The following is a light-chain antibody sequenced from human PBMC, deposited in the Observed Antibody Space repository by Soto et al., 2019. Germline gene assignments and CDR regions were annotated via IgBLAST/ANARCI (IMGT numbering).Light chain of an antibody. CDR2: GAS. CDR1: QSINSN. Sequence: VMTQSPATLSVSPGERATLSCTASQSINSNLAWYQQRPGQAPRLLIYGASTRATGIPARFSGSGSGTEFTLTISSLQSEDFAVYYCLQYNNWWTFGQGTKVEIK. J-gene: IGKJ1*01. CDR3: LQYNNWWT. V-gene: IGKV3-15*01.